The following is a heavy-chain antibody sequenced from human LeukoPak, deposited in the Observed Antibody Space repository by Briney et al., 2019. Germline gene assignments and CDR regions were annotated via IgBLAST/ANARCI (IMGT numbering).Heavy chain of an antibody. V-gene: IGHV5-51*01. CDR1: GYKFTSYW. CDR3: ARHETGPYFDY. CDR2: LYPLDFDM. J-gene: IGHJ4*02. Sequence: GESLKISCKASGYKFTSYWIAWVRQMPGHGLEWMGSLYPLDFDMTYSPSFQGQVTMSADRSINTAYLQWSSLKASDTAMYYCARHETGPYFDYWGQGTLVTVSS. D-gene: IGHD1-1*01.